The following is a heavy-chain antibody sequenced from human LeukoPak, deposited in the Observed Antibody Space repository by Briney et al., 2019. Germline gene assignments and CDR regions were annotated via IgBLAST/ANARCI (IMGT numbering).Heavy chain of an antibody. J-gene: IGHJ4*02. V-gene: IGHV1-18*01. Sequence: ASVKVSCKASEGTFSNSAISWVRQAPGQGLEWMGWISAYNGNTNYAQKLQGRVTMTTDTSTSTAYMELRSLRSDDTAVYYCASQRDPPYYYDSTPFDYWGQGTLVTVSS. CDR1: EGTFSNSA. CDR3: ASQRDPPYYYDSTPFDY. D-gene: IGHD3-22*01. CDR2: ISAYNGNT.